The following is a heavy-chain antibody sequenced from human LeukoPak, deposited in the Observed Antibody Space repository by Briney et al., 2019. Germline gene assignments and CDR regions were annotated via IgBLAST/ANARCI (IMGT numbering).Heavy chain of an antibody. V-gene: IGHV4-39*07. CDR3: ASGQGRDGYNRY. Sequence: SEPLSFTCTVPGGSISSSSYDWCWIRQPPGKGLEWIGSIYYSGSTYYNPSLKSRVTISVDTSKNQFSLKLSSVTAADTAVYYCASGQGRDGYNRYWGQGTLVTVSS. CDR2: IYYSGST. CDR1: GGSISSSSYD. J-gene: IGHJ4*02. D-gene: IGHD5-24*01.